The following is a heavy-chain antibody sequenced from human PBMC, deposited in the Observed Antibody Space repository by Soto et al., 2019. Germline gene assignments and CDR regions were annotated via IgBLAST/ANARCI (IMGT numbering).Heavy chain of an antibody. J-gene: IGHJ6*02. CDR2: ISAYNGNT. V-gene: IGHV1-18*01. CDR1: GYTFTSYG. CDR3: ARDKKPSYYYYGMDV. Sequence: ASVKVSCKASGYTFTSYGISWVRQAPGQGLEWMGWISAYNGNTNYAQKLQGRVTMTTDTSTSTAYMELRSLRSDDTAVYYCARDKKPSYYYYGMDVWGQGTTVTVSS.